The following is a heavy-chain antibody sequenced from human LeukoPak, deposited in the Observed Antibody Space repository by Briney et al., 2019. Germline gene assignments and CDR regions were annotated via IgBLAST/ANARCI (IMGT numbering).Heavy chain of an antibody. Sequence: GGSLRLSCAGSGFTVSSNYMTWVRQAPGKGLEWVSVIYRGGSIYYEDSVKGRFTICRDISKNTVDLQLNSLRAEDTAVYYCASGKETSMAQGYWGQGTLVTVSS. J-gene: IGHJ4*02. CDR2: IYRGGSI. CDR3: ASGKETSMAQGY. CDR1: GFTVSSNY. V-gene: IGHV3-53*01. D-gene: IGHD5-18*01.